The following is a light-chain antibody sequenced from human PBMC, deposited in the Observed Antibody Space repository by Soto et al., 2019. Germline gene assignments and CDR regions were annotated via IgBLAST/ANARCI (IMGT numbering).Light chain of an antibody. Sequence: IVLTQSAATMSSFPGDRVNLSSRASQAVNTRLAWYQHKTGQAPRLFIYLASSRAAGIPARFSGSGSGTDFNLTINRLETEDFAVYYCQQYGSSPGTFGQGTKVDIK. CDR2: LAS. J-gene: IGKJ1*01. CDR1: QAVNTR. V-gene: IGKV3-20*01. CDR3: QQYGSSPGT.